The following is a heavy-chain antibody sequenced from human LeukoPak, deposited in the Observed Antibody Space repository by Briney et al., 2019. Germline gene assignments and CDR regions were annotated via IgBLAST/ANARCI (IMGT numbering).Heavy chain of an antibody. D-gene: IGHD1-7*01. CDR1: GFTFSNYW. CDR3: VRDAAGTTPLDY. Sequence: GGSLRLSCAASGFTFSNYWMRWVRQARGKGLVWVSAIKGDGNIVGYADSERRRFTISRDNAKNTLYLQVSSLRVEDTAVYYCVRDAAGTTPLDYWGQGTLVTVSS. V-gene: IGHV3-74*01. J-gene: IGHJ4*02. CDR2: IKGDGNIV.